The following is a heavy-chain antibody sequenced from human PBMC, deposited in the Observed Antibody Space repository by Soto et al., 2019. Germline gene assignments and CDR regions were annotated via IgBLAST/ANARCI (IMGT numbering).Heavy chain of an antibody. J-gene: IGHJ5*02. Sequence: QAQLVESGGGVVQPGRSLRLSCAASGLPFSASGLHWVRQAPGKGLEWVAMIWSDGSKEYYADSMKGRFTITRDNSKNMIFLHRDSLISEDTAVYYCARDKGVTCLDTWGQGNMVTVSS. D-gene: IGHD3-16*01. CDR2: IWSDGSKE. CDR3: ARDKGVTCLDT. CDR1: GLPFSASG. V-gene: IGHV3-33*01.